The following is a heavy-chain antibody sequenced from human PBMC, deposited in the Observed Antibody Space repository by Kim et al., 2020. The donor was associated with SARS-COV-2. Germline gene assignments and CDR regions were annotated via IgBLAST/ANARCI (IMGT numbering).Heavy chain of an antibody. V-gene: IGHV3-33*05. D-gene: IGHD6-19*01. CDR2: ISYDGSNK. CDR3: ARDPRALGVFLASGWSYYSYAMDD. J-gene: IGHJ6*02. CDR1: GFTFSSYG. Sequence: GGSLRLSCAASGFTFSSYGMHWVRQAPGKGLEWVADISYDGSNKNYADSVKGRFTISRDNTKNSLYLQMNSLRAEDTAVYYCARDPRALGVFLASGWSYYSYAMDDWGQGTTVTVSS.